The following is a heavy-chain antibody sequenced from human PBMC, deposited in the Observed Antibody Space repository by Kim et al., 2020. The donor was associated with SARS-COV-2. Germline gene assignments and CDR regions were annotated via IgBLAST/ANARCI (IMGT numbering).Heavy chain of an antibody. CDR3: ARHLPGSSTGYHFDS. J-gene: IGHJ4*02. Sequence: GESLKISCKGSGYSFTNYWITWVRQIPGKGLEWMGKITPSGSYTTYIPSFQGHVTISVDKSISTAYMQWRSLQASDSAIYYCARHLPGSSTGYHFDSWGQGTLVTVSS. D-gene: IGHD3-22*01. CDR1: GYSFTNYW. CDR2: ITPSGSYT. V-gene: IGHV5-10-1*01.